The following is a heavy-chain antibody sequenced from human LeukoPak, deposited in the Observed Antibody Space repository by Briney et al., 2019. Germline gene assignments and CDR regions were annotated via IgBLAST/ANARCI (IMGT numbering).Heavy chain of an antibody. Sequence: GGSLRLSCAASGFTLSSYWMSWVRQAPGKGVEWVANIKQDGSEKYYVHSVKGRFTISRDNAKNSLYLQMNSLRAEDTAVYYCAREVSARADYWGQGTLVTVSS. CDR1: GFTLSSYW. V-gene: IGHV3-7*04. CDR2: IKQDGSEK. CDR3: AREVSARADY. J-gene: IGHJ4*02. D-gene: IGHD6-25*01.